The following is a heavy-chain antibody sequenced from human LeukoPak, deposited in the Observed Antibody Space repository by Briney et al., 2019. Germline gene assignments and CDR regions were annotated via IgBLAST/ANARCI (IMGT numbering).Heavy chain of an antibody. CDR1: GFTFSNYA. CDR2: ISYGDGGT. Sequence: GGSLRLSCETSGFTFSNYAMSWVRQAPGRGLEWVSGISYGDGGTYYADSVKGRFTISRDNAKNSLYLQMNSLRAEDTAVYYCARDLSENRGIAAAGFDYWGQGTLVTVSS. D-gene: IGHD6-13*01. CDR3: ARDLSENRGIAAAGFDY. V-gene: IGHV3-23*01. J-gene: IGHJ4*02.